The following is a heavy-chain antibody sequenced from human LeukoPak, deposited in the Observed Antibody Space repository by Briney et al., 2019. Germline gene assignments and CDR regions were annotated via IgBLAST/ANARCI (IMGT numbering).Heavy chain of an antibody. D-gene: IGHD6-19*01. CDR3: ARDRGIAVAATTYNWFDP. V-gene: IGHV4-39*07. J-gene: IGHJ5*02. CDR1: GGSISRSTYY. CDR2: IYYSGST. Sequence: PSETLSLTCTVSGGSISRSTYYWGWIRQPPGKGLEWIGSIYYSGSTYYNPSLKSRVTISVDTSKNQFSLKLSSVTAADTAVYYCARDRGIAVAATTYNWFDPWGQGTLVTVSS.